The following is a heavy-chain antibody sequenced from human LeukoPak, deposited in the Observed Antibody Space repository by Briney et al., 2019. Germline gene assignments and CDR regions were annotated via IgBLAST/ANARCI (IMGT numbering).Heavy chain of an antibody. CDR3: ATGDRGLFDI. J-gene: IGHJ3*02. V-gene: IGHV3-23*01. D-gene: IGHD7-27*01. Sequence: GGSLRLSCAASGFTFSSYAMSWVRQAPGKGLEWVSAISGSGGGTYYADYVKGRFTISRDNSKNTLYLQMNSLRVEDTAVYYCATGDRGLFDIWGQGTMVIVSS. CDR1: GFTFSSYA. CDR2: ISGSGGGT.